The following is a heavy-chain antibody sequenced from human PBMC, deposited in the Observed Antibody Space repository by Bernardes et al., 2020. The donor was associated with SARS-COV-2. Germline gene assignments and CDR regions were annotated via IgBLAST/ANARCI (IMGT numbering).Heavy chain of an antibody. CDR1: GFSPSSYW. CDR2: VNSDGSNT. J-gene: IGHJ6*02. Sequence: GGSLRLSCAASGFSPSSYWMHWVRQAPGKGLVWVSRVNSDGSNTIYAASVKGRFTISRDSSKNTVYLQMNSLIAEDTAVYYCARKTGHDYGMDVWGQGTTVTVSS. D-gene: IGHD3-10*01. CDR3: ARKTGHDYGMDV. V-gene: IGHV3-74*01.